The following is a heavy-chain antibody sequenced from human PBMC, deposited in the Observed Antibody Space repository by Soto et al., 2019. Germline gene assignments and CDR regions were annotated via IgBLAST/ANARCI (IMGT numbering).Heavy chain of an antibody. J-gene: IGHJ6*02. CDR1: GYTFTSYY. V-gene: IGHV1-46*01. CDR2: INRNNGNT. CDR3: AREGQAPYYYYGMDV. Sequence: ASVKVSCKASGYTFTSYYMNWVRQAPGQGLEWMGKINRNNGNTKYEQKFQGKITMTRGTSTSTAQKEKRSLRSDDTAVYYCAREGQAPYYYYGMDVWGQGTAVTVSS.